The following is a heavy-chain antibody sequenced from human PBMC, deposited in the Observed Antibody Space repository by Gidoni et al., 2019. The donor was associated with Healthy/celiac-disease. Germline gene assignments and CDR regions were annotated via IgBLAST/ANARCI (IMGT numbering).Heavy chain of an antibody. Sequence: QVQLVQSGAEVKKPGASVKVSCKASGYTFTSYGISWVRQAPGQGLEWMGWISAYNGNTNYAQKLQGRVTMTTDTSTSTAYMELRSLRSDDTAVYYCARDGPLWEQQLVESIKNWFDPWGQGTLVTVSS. CDR3: ARDGPLWEQQLVESIKNWFDP. CDR2: ISAYNGNT. D-gene: IGHD6-13*01. V-gene: IGHV1-18*01. CDR1: GYTFTSYG. J-gene: IGHJ5*02.